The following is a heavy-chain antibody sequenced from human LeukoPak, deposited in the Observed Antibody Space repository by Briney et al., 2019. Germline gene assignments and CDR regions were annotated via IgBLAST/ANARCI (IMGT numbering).Heavy chain of an antibody. CDR3: AKEVPAETQFDY. D-gene: IGHD2-2*01. V-gene: IGHV3-23*01. CDR2: ISGSGDLA. J-gene: IGHJ4*02. CDR1: GFIFSSYA. Sequence: RDSLRLSCAASGFIFSSYAMSWVRQAPGKGLEWVSTISGSGDLAFYADSVKGRFTISRDNSEYTLYLQMNSLRAEDTAVYYRAKEVPAETQFDYWGQGSLVSLSS.